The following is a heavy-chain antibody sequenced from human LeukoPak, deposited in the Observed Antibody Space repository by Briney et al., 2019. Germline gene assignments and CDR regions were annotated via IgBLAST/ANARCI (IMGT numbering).Heavy chain of an antibody. V-gene: IGHV1-69*04. CDR3: ATSDLYSSSSYYYYGMDV. CDR2: IIPILGIA. Sequence: ASVKVSCKASGGTFSSYAISWVRQAPGQGLEWMGRIIPILGIANYAQKFQGRVTITADKSTSTAYMELSSLRSEDTAVYYCATSDLYSSSSYYYYGMDVWGQGTTVTVSS. CDR1: GGTFSSYA. D-gene: IGHD6-6*01. J-gene: IGHJ6*02.